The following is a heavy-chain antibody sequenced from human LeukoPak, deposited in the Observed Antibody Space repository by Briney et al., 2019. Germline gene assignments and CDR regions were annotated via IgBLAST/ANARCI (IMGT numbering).Heavy chain of an antibody. CDR3: AREGRLGKSFDY. CDR2: ISSSGSTI. D-gene: IGHD6-25*01. CDR1: GFTFSSYE. J-gene: IGHJ4*02. V-gene: IGHV3-48*03. Sequence: PGRSLRLSCAASGFTFSSYEMNWVRQAPGKGLEWVSYISSSGSTIYYADSVRGRFTISRDNAKNSLYLQMNSLRAEDTAVYYCAREGRLGKSFDYWGQGTLVTVSS.